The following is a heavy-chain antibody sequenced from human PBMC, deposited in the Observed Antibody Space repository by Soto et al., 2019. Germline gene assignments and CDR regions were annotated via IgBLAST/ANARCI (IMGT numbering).Heavy chain of an antibody. Sequence: ASVKVSCKASRYTFTSYAMNWVRQAPGQGLEWMGRIIPILGIANYAQKFQGRVTITSDKSTSTAYMELSSLRSEDTAVYYCARAGGITTGTTYDFDYWGQGTLVTVSS. CDR3: ARAGGITTGTTYDFDY. V-gene: IGHV1-69*04. CDR2: IIPILGIA. CDR1: RYTFTSYA. J-gene: IGHJ4*02. D-gene: IGHD1-1*01.